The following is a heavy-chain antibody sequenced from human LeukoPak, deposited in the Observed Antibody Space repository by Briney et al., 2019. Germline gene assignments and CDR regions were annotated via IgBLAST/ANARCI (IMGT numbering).Heavy chain of an antibody. Sequence: SVKVSCKASGGTFSSYAISWVRQAPGQGLEWMGRIIPILGIANYAQKFQGRVTITADKSTSTAYMELSSLRSEDTAVYYCARDLEVSSSSWYGEYYFDYWGQGTPVTVSS. CDR3: ARDLEVSSSSWYGEYYFDY. J-gene: IGHJ4*02. CDR2: IIPILGIA. D-gene: IGHD6-13*01. CDR1: GGTFSSYA. V-gene: IGHV1-69*04.